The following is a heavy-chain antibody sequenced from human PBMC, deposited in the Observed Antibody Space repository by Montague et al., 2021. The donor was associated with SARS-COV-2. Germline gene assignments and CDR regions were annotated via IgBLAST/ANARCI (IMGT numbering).Heavy chain of an antibody. Sequence: SETLSLTCSISGVSITSYYWSRIRQPAGKGLEWIGPMYASGSTNYSPSLKSRVRLSIDNPKNQFSLKLESLTAADTAVYYCVRDGDDWYYFDYWGQGALVTVSS. V-gene: IGHV4-4*07. CDR3: VRDGDDWYYFDY. J-gene: IGHJ4*02. CDR1: GVSITSYY. CDR2: MYASGST. D-gene: IGHD3-3*01.